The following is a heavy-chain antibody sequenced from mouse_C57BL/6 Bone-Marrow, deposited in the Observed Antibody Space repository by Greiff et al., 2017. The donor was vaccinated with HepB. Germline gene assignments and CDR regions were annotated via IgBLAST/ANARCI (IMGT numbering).Heavy chain of an antibody. D-gene: IGHD1-1*01. J-gene: IGHJ4*01. Sequence: EVNVVDSGGGLVQSGRSLRLSCATSGFTFSDFYMEWVRQAPGKGLEWIAASRNKANDYTTEYSASVKGRFIVSRDTSQSILYLQMNALRAEDTAIYYCAREIYGSFFMDYWGQGTSVTVSS. CDR1: GFTFSDFY. CDR3: AREIYGSFFMDY. V-gene: IGHV7-1*01. CDR2: SRNKANDYTT.